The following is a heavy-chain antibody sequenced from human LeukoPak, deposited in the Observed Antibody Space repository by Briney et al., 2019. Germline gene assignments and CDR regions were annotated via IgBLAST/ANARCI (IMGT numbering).Heavy chain of an antibody. CDR3: ARRGMAARSTIGNFDI. J-gene: IGHJ3*02. CDR2: IYYTGST. CDR1: GDSISSYY. V-gene: IGHV4-59*08. D-gene: IGHD5/OR15-5a*01. Sequence: PSETLSLTCTVSGDSISSYYGSWIRQPSGRGLEWIGYIYYTGSTNYNPSLKSRVTISVDTSKNQFSLNLNSVTAADTAVYYCARRGMAARSTIGNFDIWGQGTMVTVSS.